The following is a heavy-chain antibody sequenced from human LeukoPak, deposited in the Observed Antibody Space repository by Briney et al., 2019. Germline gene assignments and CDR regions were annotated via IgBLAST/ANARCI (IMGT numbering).Heavy chain of an antibody. CDR1: GVSISSSNSY. V-gene: IGHV4-39*07. D-gene: IGHD2/OR15-2a*01. Sequence: PSETLSLTCTVSGVSISSSNSYWGWIRQPPGKGLEWIGSIYYSGSTYYNASLKSRVTISLDTSKNQFSLKLSSVTAADTAVYYCARDNFPGLDYWGQGTLVTVSS. J-gene: IGHJ4*02. CDR3: ARDNFPGLDY. CDR2: IYYSGST.